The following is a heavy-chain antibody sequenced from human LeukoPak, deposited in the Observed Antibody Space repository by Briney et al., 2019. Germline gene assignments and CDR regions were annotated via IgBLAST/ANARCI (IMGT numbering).Heavy chain of an antibody. CDR2: ISSSSSYI. J-gene: IGHJ4*02. CDR1: GFTFSSYS. D-gene: IGHD3-3*01. V-gene: IGHV3-21*01. Sequence: GGSLRLSCAASGFTFSSYSMNWVRQAPGKGLEWVSSISSSSSYIYYADSVKGRFTISRDNAKNSLYLQMNSLRAEDTAVYYCATESRDYDFWSGYYRQHYFDYWGQGTLVTVSS. CDR3: ATESRDYDFWSGYYRQHYFDY.